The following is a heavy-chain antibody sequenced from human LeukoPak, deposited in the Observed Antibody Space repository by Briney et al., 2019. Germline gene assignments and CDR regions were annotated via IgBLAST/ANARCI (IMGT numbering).Heavy chain of an antibody. CDR3: ARTHYGGNSYCYYFGMDV. J-gene: IGHJ6*02. Sequence: GRSLRLSCAASGFTFSSYAMHWVRQAPGKGLEWVAVISYDGSNEYYADSVKGRFTISRDNSNNTLYLQMNSLRGEDTAVYCCARTHYGGNSYCYYFGMDVWGQGPTVTVSS. CDR2: ISYDGSNE. D-gene: IGHD4-23*01. V-gene: IGHV3-30-3*01. CDR1: GFTFSSYA.